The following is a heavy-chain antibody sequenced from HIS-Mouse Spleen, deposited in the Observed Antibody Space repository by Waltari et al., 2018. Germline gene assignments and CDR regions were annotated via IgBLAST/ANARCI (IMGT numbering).Heavy chain of an antibody. Sequence: QVQLVQSGAEVKKPGASVTVSCKASGYTFTGYSMHWLRQAPGQGLEWMGWINPNSGGTNYAQKFQGRVTMTRDTSISTAYMELSRLRSDDTAVYYCARPEDTAMVNGMDVWGQGTTVTVSS. V-gene: IGHV1-2*02. J-gene: IGHJ6*02. D-gene: IGHD5-18*01. CDR2: INPNSGGT. CDR1: GYTFTGYS. CDR3: ARPEDTAMVNGMDV.